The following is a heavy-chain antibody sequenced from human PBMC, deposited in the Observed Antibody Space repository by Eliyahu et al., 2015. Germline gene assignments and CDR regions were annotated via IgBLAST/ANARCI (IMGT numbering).Heavy chain of an antibody. J-gene: IGHJ3*02. CDR2: ISSSSSTI. D-gene: IGHD1-7*01. CDR1: GXTFSSYX. V-gene: IGHV3-48*02. CDR3: ARAGYNWNYDEDAFDI. Sequence: EVQLVESGGGLVQPGGSLRLSCAASGXTFSSYXMNWVRQAPGKGLEWVSYISSSSSTIYYADSVKGRFTISRDNAKNSLYLQMNSLRDEDTAVYYCARAGYNWNYDEDAFDIWGQGTMVTVSS.